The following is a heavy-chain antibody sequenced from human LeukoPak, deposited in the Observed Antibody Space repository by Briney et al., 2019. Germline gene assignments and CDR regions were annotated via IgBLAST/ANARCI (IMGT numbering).Heavy chain of an antibody. J-gene: IGHJ4*02. V-gene: IGHV3-23*01. CDR3: AKERDYGPADY. D-gene: IGHD4/OR15-4a*01. Sequence: GGSLRLSCAASGFIFNKHAMSWVRQAPGKGLEWVSGLSGSGGSTDYADSVKGRFTVSRDSSKNTLFLQMNSLRAEDTAIYYCAKERDYGPADYWGQGTLVIVSS. CDR2: LSGSGGST. CDR1: GFIFNKHA.